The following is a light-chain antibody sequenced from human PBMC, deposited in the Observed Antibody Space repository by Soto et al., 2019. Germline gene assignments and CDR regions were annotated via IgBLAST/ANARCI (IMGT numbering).Light chain of an antibody. CDR1: QSVSSSS. V-gene: IGKV3-20*01. CDR3: QHYATYPLT. J-gene: IGKJ4*01. Sequence: ESVFTQSPCSLSLSPGERDTLYCRASQSVSSSSLAWYQRKPGQTPRLLIYGASSRATGIPDRFSGSGSGTDFTLTISRLDPEDFAVYYCQHYATYPLTFGGGTKVDI. CDR2: GAS.